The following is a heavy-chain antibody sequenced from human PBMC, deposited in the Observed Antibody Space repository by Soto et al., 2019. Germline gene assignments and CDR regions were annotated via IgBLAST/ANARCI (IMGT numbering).Heavy chain of an antibody. D-gene: IGHD2-21*01. V-gene: IGHV3-73*02. Sequence: EVHLVESGGGLVQPGESLKLSCAASGFTFSGSAMHWVRQASGKGLEWVGRIRGKANIYATAYAASVRGRFTISRDDSDNTTILQINGLKTEDTAVNYCPRRGYPGDYWGGDGYSEDYWGEGTLVTVS. CDR3: PRRGYPGDYWGGDGYSEDY. CDR2: IRGKANIYAT. CDR1: GFTFSGSA. J-gene: IGHJ4*02.